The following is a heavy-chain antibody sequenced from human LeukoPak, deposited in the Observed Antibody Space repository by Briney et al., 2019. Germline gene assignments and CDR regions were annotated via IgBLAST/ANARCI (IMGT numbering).Heavy chain of an antibody. J-gene: IGHJ2*01. V-gene: IGHV3-30*03. CDR3: ARDRRIVVVPAAKRPKDNWYFDL. CDR1: GFTLRNYG. CDR2: TSSDGNNK. Sequence: GGSLRLSCAASGFTLRNYGMHWVRQAPGKGLEWVAVTSSDGNNKYYADSVKGRFTISRDNSKNTLYLQMNSLRVEDTAVYYCARDRRIVVVPAAKRPKDNWYFDLWGRGTLVTVSS. D-gene: IGHD2-2*01.